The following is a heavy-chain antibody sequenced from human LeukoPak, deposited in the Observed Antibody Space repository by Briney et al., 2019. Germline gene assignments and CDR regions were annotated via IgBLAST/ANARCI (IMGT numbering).Heavy chain of an antibody. J-gene: IGHJ5*02. Sequence: PSETLSLTCTVSGGSISISNYYWGCIRQPPGKGLEWIGSIYYSGATFYNPSLKSRVAISLDTSKNQFSLRLTSVTAADTAVYYCARELWFANAPGSWLDPWGQGTLVTVSS. CDR1: GGSISISNYY. CDR3: ARELWFANAPGSWLDP. V-gene: IGHV4-39*07. D-gene: IGHD3-10*01. CDR2: IYYSGAT.